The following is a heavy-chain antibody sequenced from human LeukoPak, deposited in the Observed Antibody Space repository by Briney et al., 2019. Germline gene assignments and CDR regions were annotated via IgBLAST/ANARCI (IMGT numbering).Heavy chain of an antibody. CDR3: AGGGSSRHFDY. Sequence: SETKSLTCAVFGGSFSGYYWGCIRQPPGKGLEWIGSIYYSVSTYYNPSLKSRVTISVDTSKNQFSLKLSSVTAADTAVYYCAGGGSSRHFDYWGQGTLVTVSS. J-gene: IGHJ4*02. CDR1: GGSFSGYY. V-gene: IGHV4-34*01. D-gene: IGHD6-13*01. CDR2: IYYSVST.